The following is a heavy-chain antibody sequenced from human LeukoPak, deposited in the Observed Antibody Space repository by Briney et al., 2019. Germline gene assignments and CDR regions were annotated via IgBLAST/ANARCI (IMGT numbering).Heavy chain of an antibody. D-gene: IGHD1-26*01. CDR1: GFPFSRYP. J-gene: IGHJ4*02. V-gene: IGHV3-23*01. CDR2: TSNSGGAT. Sequence: GGSLRLPCAASGFPFSRYPMSWVRQASGTGLEWVSSTSNSGGATYYTDSVKGRFIISRDNSKNTLVLEMNSLRVDDTAEYFCARLGVREGIDFWGQGALVIVSS. CDR3: ARLGVREGIDF.